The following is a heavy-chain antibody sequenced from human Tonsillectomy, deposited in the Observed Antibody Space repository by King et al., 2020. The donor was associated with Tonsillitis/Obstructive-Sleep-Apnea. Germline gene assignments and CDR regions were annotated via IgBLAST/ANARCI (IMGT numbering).Heavy chain of an antibody. CDR2: INAGNGNT. CDR3: AREREEYDILTGYYNAWFDP. V-gene: IGHV1-3*01. J-gene: IGHJ5*02. CDR1: GYTFTSYA. Sequence: QLVQSGAEVKKPGASVKVSCKASGYTFTSYAMHWVRQAPGQRLEWMGWINAGNGNTKYSQKFQGRVTITRDTSASTAYMELSSLRSEDTAVYYCAREREEYDILTGYYNAWFDPWGQGTLVTVSS. D-gene: IGHD3-9*01.